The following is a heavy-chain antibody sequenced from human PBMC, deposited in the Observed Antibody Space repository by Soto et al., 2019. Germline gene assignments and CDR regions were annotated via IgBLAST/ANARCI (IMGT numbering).Heavy chain of an antibody. Sequence: QVTLKESGPALVKPTETLTLTCTVSGFSLNSTRMGVSWIRQPPGKALEWLAHIFSNAEKSYSTSLKSRLTISKDPSTSQVVPTMTNMAPVATATYSCARISGNSAYYYYYGMDVWGRGTTVTVSS. CDR2: IFSNAEK. CDR3: ARISGNSAYYYYYGMDV. V-gene: IGHV2-26*01. CDR1: GFSLNSTRMG. J-gene: IGHJ6*02. D-gene: IGHD6-25*01.